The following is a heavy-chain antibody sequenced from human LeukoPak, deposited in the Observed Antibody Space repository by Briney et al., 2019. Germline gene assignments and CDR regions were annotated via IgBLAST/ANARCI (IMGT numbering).Heavy chain of an antibody. Sequence: SETLSLTCAVYGGSLSGYYWSWIRQPPEKGLEWIGEINHSGSTNYNPSLKSRVTISIDTSKNQFSLKVSSVTAADTAVYYCAMVLYHSGRPGPWGQGTLVTVSS. CDR3: AMVLYHSGRPGP. V-gene: IGHV4-34*01. CDR1: GGSLSGYY. J-gene: IGHJ5*02. CDR2: INHSGST. D-gene: IGHD2/OR15-2a*01.